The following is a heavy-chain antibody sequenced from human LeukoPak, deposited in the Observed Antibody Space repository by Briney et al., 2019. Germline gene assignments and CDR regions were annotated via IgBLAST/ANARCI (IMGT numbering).Heavy chain of an antibody. V-gene: IGHV3-66*01. D-gene: IGHD5-12*01. CDR1: GFTVSSNY. CDR3: ARVREWLRVFDY. Sequence: GGSLRLSCAASGFTVSSNYMSRVRQAPGKGLEWASVIYSGGSTYYADSVRGRCTISRDNSKNTLYLQMNSLRAEDTAVYYCARVREWLRVFDYWGQGTLVTVSS. J-gene: IGHJ4*02. CDR2: IYSGGST.